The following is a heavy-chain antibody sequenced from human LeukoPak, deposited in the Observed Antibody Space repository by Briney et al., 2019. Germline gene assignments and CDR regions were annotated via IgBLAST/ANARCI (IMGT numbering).Heavy chain of an antibody. Sequence: SETLSLTCTVSGGSINSYYWSWIRQPPGKGVEWIGYIYYSGRTNYNPSLRSRVTISVDTSKNQFSLKLSSVTAADTAVYYCARQMSTMIRDDAFDIWGQGTMVTVSS. CDR3: ARQMSTMIRDDAFDI. CDR2: IYYSGRT. J-gene: IGHJ3*02. D-gene: IGHD3-10*01. CDR1: GGSINSYY. V-gene: IGHV4-59*01.